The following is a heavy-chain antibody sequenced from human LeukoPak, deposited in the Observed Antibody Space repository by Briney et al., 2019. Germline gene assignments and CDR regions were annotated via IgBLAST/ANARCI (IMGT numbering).Heavy chain of an antibody. D-gene: IGHD3/OR15-3a*01. V-gene: IGHV1-3*03. CDR3: TLYNF. CDR2: INGGNGDT. J-gene: IGHJ4*02. Sequence: GSVKVSCMASGYTFSNHEIHWVRQAPGQSLEWMGGINGGNGDTKYSHELQERVTFSRDTSANTAYMELSSLRSEDMAVYYCTLYNFWGQGTLVTVSS. CDR1: GYTFSNHE.